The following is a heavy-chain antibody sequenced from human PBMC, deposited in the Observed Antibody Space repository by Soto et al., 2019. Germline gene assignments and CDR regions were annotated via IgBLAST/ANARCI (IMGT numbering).Heavy chain of an antibody. J-gene: IGHJ4*02. CDR1: GYTFTSYY. CDR2: INPSGGRT. CDR3: ARVYCSGGGCYGIDY. D-gene: IGHD2-15*01. V-gene: IGHV1-46*01. Sequence: QVQLVQSGAEVKKPGASVKVSCKASGYTFTSYYIHCVRQAPGQGLEWLGIINPSGGRTTYAQKFQGRVTMTRDTSTSKASMELSSLRSEDTAVYYCARVYCSGGGCYGIDYWGQGNLVTLSS.